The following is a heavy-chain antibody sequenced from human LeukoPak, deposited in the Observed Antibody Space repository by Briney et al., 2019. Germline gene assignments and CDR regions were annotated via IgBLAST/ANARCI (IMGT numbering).Heavy chain of an antibody. D-gene: IGHD2-15*01. Sequence: TGGSLRLSCAASGFTFSRYEMNWVRQAPGKGLEWVSYISSSGSTIYYADSVKGRFTISRDNAKNSLYLQMNSLRAEDTAVYYCARDGWSNPGVYYYGMDVWGQGTTVTVSS. V-gene: IGHV3-48*03. CDR2: ISSSGSTI. CDR3: ARDGWSNPGVYYYGMDV. J-gene: IGHJ6*02. CDR1: GFTFSRYE.